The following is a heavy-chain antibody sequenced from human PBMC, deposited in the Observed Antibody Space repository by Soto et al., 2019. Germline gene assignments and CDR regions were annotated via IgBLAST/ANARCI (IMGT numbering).Heavy chain of an antibody. D-gene: IGHD3-22*01. V-gene: IGHV4-59*01. Sequence: QVQLQESGPGLVKPSETLSLTCTVSGGSISSYYWSWIRQPPGKGLEGIGYIYYSGSTNYNPSLKSRVTISVDTSKNQFSLKLSSVTAADTAVYYCARDWGKYYYDSSGSHAYWYFDLWGRGTLVTVSS. CDR2: IYYSGST. J-gene: IGHJ2*01. CDR1: GGSISSYY. CDR3: ARDWGKYYYDSSGSHAYWYFDL.